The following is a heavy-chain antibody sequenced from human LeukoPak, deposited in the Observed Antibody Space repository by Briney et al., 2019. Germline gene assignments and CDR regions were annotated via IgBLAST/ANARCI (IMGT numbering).Heavy chain of an antibody. Sequence: AGESLKISCKGSGYSFTTYWIGWVRQMPGKGLEWMGIIYPGDSDTRYSPSFQGQVTISADKSITTAYLQWSSLKASDTAMYYRARHGDGSGSYLEADYWGQGTMVTVSS. J-gene: IGHJ4*02. CDR1: GYSFTTYW. CDR3: ARHGDGSGSYLEADY. CDR2: IYPGDSDT. V-gene: IGHV5-51*01. D-gene: IGHD3-10*01.